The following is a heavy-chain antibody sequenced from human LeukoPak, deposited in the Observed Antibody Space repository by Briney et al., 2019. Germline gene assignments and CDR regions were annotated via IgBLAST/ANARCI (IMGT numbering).Heavy chain of an antibody. CDR3: AKAGGYDSSGYGDH. CDR1: GFTFSRYG. D-gene: IGHD3-22*01. CDR2: ISQDGKNK. J-gene: IGHJ4*02. V-gene: IGHV3-30*18. Sequence: GGSLRLSCAASGFTFSRYGIHWVRQAPDKGLEWVAVISQDGKNKYYADSVKGRFTISKDNSKSTLYLQMNSLRVEDTAVYYCAKAGGYDSSGYGDHWGQGTLVTVSS.